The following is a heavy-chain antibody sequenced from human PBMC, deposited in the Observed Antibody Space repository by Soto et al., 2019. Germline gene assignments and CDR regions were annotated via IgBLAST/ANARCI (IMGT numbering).Heavy chain of an antibody. CDR2: IYTSGST. Sequence: WETLSLTCTVSGGSISSYYWSWIRQPAGKGLEWIGRIYTSGSTNYNPSLKSRVTMSVDTSKNQFSLKLSSVTAADTAVYYCARDRNHYDFWSGYLYNYGMDVWGQGTTVTVSS. D-gene: IGHD3-3*01. CDR3: ARDRNHYDFWSGYLYNYGMDV. CDR1: GGSISSYY. V-gene: IGHV4-4*07. J-gene: IGHJ6*02.